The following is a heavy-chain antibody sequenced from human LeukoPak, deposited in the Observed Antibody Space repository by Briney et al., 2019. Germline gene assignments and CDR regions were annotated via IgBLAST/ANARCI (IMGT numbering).Heavy chain of an antibody. Sequence: PGGSLRLSCAASGFTFSSYSMNWVRQAPGKGLEWVSYISSSGSTIYYADSVKGRFTISRDHAKNSLYLQLNSLRAEDTAVYYCAELGITMIGGVWGKGTTVTISS. CDR1: GFTFSSYS. CDR2: ISSSGSTI. J-gene: IGHJ6*04. D-gene: IGHD3-10*02. V-gene: IGHV3-48*01. CDR3: AELGITMIGGV.